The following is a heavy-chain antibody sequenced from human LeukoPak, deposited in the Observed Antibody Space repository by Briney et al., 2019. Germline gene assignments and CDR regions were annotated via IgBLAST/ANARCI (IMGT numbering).Heavy chain of an antibody. CDR3: AKEEAGYCSGGSCYSFNY. J-gene: IGHJ4*02. Sequence: GGSLRFSCVVSRFTFISYAMSWVRQAPGKGLEGVSAIGASGGSTYYADSVKGRFTISRDNSKNTLYLQMNSLRAEDTGVYYCAKEEAGYCSGGSCYSFNYWGQGTLVTVSS. CDR2: IGASGGST. CDR1: RFTFISYA. D-gene: IGHD2-15*01. V-gene: IGHV3-23*01.